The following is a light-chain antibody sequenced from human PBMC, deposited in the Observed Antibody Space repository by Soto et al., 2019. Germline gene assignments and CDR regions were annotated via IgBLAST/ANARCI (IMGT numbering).Light chain of an antibody. CDR2: DAS. CDR3: QQFDNLPLT. CDR1: QDITNY. V-gene: IGKV1-33*01. J-gene: IGKJ4*01. Sequence: DIQMTQSPSSLSASVGDRVTITCQASQDITNYLNWYQQKPGKAPKILIYDASVLEAGVPSRFSGGGSGTHFTLTITSLQAEDVATYYYQQFDNLPLTFGGGTNLEIK.